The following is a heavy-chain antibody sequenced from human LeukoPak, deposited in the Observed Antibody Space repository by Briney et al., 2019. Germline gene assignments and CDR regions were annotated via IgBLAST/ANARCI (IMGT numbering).Heavy chain of an antibody. V-gene: IGHV4-34*01. J-gene: IGHJ4*02. CDR2: INHSGST. CDR1: GGSFSGYY. CDR3: AGRRIAAAGTRDY. Sequence: SETLSLTCAVYGGSFSGYYWSWIRQPPGKGLEWIREINHSGSTNYNPSLKSRVTISVDTSKNQFSLKLSSVTAADTAVYYCAGRRIAAAGTRDYWGQGTLVTVSS. D-gene: IGHD6-13*01.